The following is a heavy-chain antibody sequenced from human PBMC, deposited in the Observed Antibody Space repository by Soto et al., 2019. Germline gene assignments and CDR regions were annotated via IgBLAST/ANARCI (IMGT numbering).Heavy chain of an antibody. CDR3: ASREAPVDY. Sequence: GGSLRLSCAASGFPFSIYWMHLVRQSPGKGLVWVSEIDIDGSRTNYADSVKGRFTISRDKAKNTLYLQMNSLRAEDTAVYYCASREAPVDYWGQGTVVTVSS. CDR2: IDIDGSRT. V-gene: IGHV3-74*01. D-gene: IGHD2-2*01. J-gene: IGHJ4*02. CDR1: GFPFSIYW.